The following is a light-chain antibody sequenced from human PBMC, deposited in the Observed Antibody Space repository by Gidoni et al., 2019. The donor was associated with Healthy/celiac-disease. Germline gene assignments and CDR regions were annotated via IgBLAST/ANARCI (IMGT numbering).Light chain of an antibody. J-gene: IGLJ2*01. Sequence: QSVLTQPPSVSGAPGQRVTISCTGSSSTIGAGYDVHWYQQLPGTAPNLLIYGNSNRPSGVPDRFSGAKSGTSASLAITGLQAEDEADYYCQSYDSSLREVFGGGTKLTVL. V-gene: IGLV1-40*01. CDR1: SSTIGAGYD. CDR3: QSYDSSLREV. CDR2: GNS.